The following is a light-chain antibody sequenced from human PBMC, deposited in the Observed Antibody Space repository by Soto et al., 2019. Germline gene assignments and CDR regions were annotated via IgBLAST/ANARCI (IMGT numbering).Light chain of an antibody. V-gene: IGKV4-1*01. J-gene: IGKJ2*01. Sequence: DIVMTQSPDSLAVSLGERATINCKSTQSVLYSSNNKNYLAWYQHKPGQPPKLLIYWASTRESGVPDRFSGSGSGTDFTLTISCLQAEDVAVYYCQQYYSIPYTFGRGTKLEIK. CDR3: QQYYSIPYT. CDR2: WAS. CDR1: QSVLYSSNNKNY.